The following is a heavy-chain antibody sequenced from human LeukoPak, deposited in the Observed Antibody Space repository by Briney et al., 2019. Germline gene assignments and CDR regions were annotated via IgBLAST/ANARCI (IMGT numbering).Heavy chain of an antibody. V-gene: IGHV3-48*01. Sequence: GGSLRLSFAASGFTFTMFSMNWLRQAPGKGLEWIALNRGRSDTTYYADSVQGRLTISRDNAEDSVYLQMNSLRVEDTAVYYCARTYDFGVGPPGDAFDNWGQGTLVTVSS. CDR2: NRGRSDTT. CDR1: GFTFTMFS. J-gene: IGHJ3*02. CDR3: ARTYDFGVGPPGDAFDN. D-gene: IGHD3-3*01.